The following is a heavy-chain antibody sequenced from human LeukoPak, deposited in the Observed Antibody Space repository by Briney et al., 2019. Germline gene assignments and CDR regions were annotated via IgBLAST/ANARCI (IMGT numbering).Heavy chain of an antibody. CDR1: GGSISSYY. J-gene: IGHJ6*03. CDR3: ARQRYSNYVYYYYYMDV. CDR2: IYYSGST. V-gene: IGHV4-59*01. D-gene: IGHD4-11*01. Sequence: SETLSLTCTVSGGSISSYYWSWIRQPPGKGLEWIGYIYYSGSTNYNPSLKSRVTIPVDTSKNQFSLKLSSVTAADTAVYYCARQRYSNYVYYYYYMDVWGKGTTVTVSS.